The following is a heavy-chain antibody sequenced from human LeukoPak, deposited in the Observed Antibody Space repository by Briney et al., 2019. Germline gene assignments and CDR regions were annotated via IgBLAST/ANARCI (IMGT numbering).Heavy chain of an antibody. V-gene: IGHV4-59*01. CDR1: GGSISSSY. J-gene: IGHJ3*02. D-gene: IGHD3-22*01. CDR3: ARGYYDSRGYSNPFDI. Sequence: SETLSLTCTVSGGSISSSYGSWIRQPPGMGLEWIGYIYHNGRTNYNPSLKSRVTISVDTSKNQFSLKLTSVTAADTAMYYCARGYYDSRGYSNPFDIGGQGTMVTVSS. CDR2: IYHNGRT.